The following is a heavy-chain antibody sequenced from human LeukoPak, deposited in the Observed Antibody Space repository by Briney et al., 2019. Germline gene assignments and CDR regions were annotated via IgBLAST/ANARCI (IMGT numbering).Heavy chain of an antibody. J-gene: IGHJ4*02. CDR3: AHEPPILRWSFDY. CDR2: ITGGGGTT. Sequence: GALRLSCAASGFTFSTYAMSWVRRTPGKGLEWVSAITGGGGTTYYADSVKGRFTISRDNSKNTLYLQMNSLRAEDTAVYYCAHEPPILRWSFDYWGQGTLVTVSS. CDR1: GFTFSTYA. D-gene: IGHD4-23*01. V-gene: IGHV3-23*01.